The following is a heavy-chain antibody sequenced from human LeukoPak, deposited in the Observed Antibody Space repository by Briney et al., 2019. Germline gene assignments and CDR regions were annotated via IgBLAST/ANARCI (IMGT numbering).Heavy chain of an antibody. CDR3: AKLYGATTN. CDR1: GFTFTSYG. Sequence: GGSLRLSCAASGFTFTSYGMAWVRQAPGKGLEWVSSIGGSGASTYYADPVKGRFTISRGNSKNTMYLQMNSLRADDTAIYYCAKLYGATTNWGQGTLVSVSS. CDR2: IGGSGAST. J-gene: IGHJ4*02. V-gene: IGHV3-23*01. D-gene: IGHD1-26*01.